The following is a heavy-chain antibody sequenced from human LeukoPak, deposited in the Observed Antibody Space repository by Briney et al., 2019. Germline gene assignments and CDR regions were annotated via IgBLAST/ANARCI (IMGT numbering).Heavy chain of an antibody. V-gene: IGHV4-59*01. CDR2: LSYSGTA. CDR3: ARYGSNSGWRSFDI. J-gene: IGHJ3*02. D-gene: IGHD6-25*01. CDR1: GDSFSHGY. Sequence: SETLSLTCTASGDSFSHGYWSWIRQPPGKGLEWIGWLSYSGTAVYNPSLKSRVAMSVDTSRIQFSLHLNSVTAADTAVYYCARYGSNSGWRSFDIWGQGTRVTVSS.